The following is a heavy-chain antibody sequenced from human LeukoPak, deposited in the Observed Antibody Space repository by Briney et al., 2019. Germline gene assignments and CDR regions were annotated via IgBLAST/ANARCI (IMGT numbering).Heavy chain of an antibody. J-gene: IGHJ4*02. CDR2: IYYSGST. V-gene: IGHV4-61*01. D-gene: IGHD4-17*01. CDR3: ARGPDYGNVDY. Sequence: SETLSLTCTVSGGSISSSSYYWSWIRQPPGKGLEWIGYIYYSGSTNYNPSLKSRVTISVDTSKNQFSLKLSSVTAADTAVYYCARGPDYGNVDYWGQGTLVTVSS. CDR1: GGSISSSSYY.